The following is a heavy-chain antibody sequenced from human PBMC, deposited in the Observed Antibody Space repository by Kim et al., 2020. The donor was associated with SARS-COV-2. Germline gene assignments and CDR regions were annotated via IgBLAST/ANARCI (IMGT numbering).Heavy chain of an antibody. J-gene: IGHJ5*01. D-gene: IGHD3-10*01. CDR1: GDSITHYF. CDR3: ARRVSMGNWRSSDPSNWL. Sequence: SETLSLTCTVSGDSITHYFWNWIRQSPGNGLEWIGHVSHSGKNVYNPSFESRVTLFMDTAKNQFSLNLRSETDADTAVYYCARRVSMGNWRSSDPSNWL. V-gene: IGHV4-59*08. CDR2: VSHSGKN.